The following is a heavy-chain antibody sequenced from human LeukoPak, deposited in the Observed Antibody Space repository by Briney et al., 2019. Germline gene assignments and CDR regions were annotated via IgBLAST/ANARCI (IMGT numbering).Heavy chain of an antibody. V-gene: IGHV3-30*04. D-gene: IGHD3-22*01. J-gene: IGHJ4*02. CDR2: VAYDGGHK. CDR3: ARDRGIVVAFDY. Sequence: GGSLRLSCTASGFIFSNYAMHWVRQAPGKGLEWVAVVAYDGGHKYYAESVKGRFTISRDNSRNTLDLQMNSLRAEDTAVYYCARDRGIVVAFDYWGQGTLVTVSS. CDR1: GFIFSNYA.